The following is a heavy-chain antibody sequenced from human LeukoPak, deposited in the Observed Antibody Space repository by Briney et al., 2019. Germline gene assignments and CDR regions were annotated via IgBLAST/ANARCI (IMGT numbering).Heavy chain of an antibody. V-gene: IGHV3-33*01. J-gene: IGHJ5*02. CDR3: ARESIDILTGYNWFDP. CDR2: IWYDGSNK. Sequence: PGGSLRLSCAASGFTFSSYGMHWVRQAPGKGLEWVAVIWYDGSNKYYADSVKGRFTISRDNSKNTLYLQMNSLRAEDTAVYHCARESIDILTGYNWFDPWGQGTLVTVSS. D-gene: IGHD3-9*01. CDR1: GFTFSSYG.